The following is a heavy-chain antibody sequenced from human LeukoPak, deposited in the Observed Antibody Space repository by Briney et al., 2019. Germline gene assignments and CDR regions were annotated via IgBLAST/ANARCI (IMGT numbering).Heavy chain of an antibody. CDR2: IYYSGST. J-gene: IGHJ5*02. Sequence: SETLSLTCTVSGGSISSYYWSWIRQPPGKGLEWIGYIYYSGSTNYNPSLKSRVTISVDTSKNQFSLKLSSVTAADTAVYYCARDQGYSSSWYTGWFDPWGQGTLVTVSS. D-gene: IGHD6-13*01. CDR3: ARDQGYSSSWYTGWFDP. V-gene: IGHV4-59*01. CDR1: GGSISSYY.